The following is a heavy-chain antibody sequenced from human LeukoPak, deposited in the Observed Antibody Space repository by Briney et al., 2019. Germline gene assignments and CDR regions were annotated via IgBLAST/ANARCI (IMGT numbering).Heavy chain of an antibody. D-gene: IGHD6-6*01. V-gene: IGHV3-11*04. CDR2: ISGSGSAI. CDR3: ARDGKKQLGVYYYMDV. J-gene: IGHJ6*03. CDR1: GFTFSDYY. Sequence: GGSLRLSCAASGFTFSDYYMSWIRQAPGKGLDWVSYISGSGSAIYYADSVKGRFTISRDNAKNSLYLQMNSLRAEDTAVYYCARDGKKQLGVYYYMDVWGKGTTVTVSS.